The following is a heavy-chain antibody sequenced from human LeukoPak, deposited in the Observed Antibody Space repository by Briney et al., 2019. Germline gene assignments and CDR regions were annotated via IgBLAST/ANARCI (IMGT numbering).Heavy chain of an antibody. Sequence: SVTLSLTCTVAGGSISSGSYYWSWIRQPAGKGLEWIGRIYTSGSTNYNPSLKSRVTISVDTSKNQFSLKLSSVTAADTAVYYCTRERYGELFDYRGQGTLVTVSS. J-gene: IGHJ4*02. CDR2: IYTSGST. CDR1: GGSISSGSYY. CDR3: TRERYGELFDY. V-gene: IGHV4-61*02. D-gene: IGHD4/OR15-4a*01.